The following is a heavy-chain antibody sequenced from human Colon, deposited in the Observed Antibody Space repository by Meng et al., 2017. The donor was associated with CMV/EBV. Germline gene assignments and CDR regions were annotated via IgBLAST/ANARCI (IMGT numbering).Heavy chain of an antibody. J-gene: IGHJ4*02. CDR1: GFTLSSYG. Sequence: GESLKIPCAASGFTLSSYGMNWVRQAPGRGLEWVASIVTTGSAVYYADSVKGRFTISRDNAKNSLYLQMSSLSAEDTAVYYCVRDNAQAQGNIPILVVPQGFDYWGQGTVVTVSS. CDR2: IVTTGSAV. D-gene: IGHD3-22*01. V-gene: IGHV3-21*01. CDR3: VRDNAQAQGNIPILVVPQGFDY.